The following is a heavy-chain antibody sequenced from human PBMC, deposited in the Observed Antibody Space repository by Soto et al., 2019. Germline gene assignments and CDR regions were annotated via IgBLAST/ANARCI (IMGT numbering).Heavy chain of an antibody. CDR2: IIPIFGTA. D-gene: IGHD2-15*01. CDR3: ARADCRGGSCYSDYYYSYGMYV. CDR1: GGTFSSYA. Sequence: QVQLVQSGAEVKKPGSSVKVSCKASGGTFSSYAISWVRQAPGQGLEWMGGIIPIFGTANYAQKFQGRVTITADESTSTAYMELSSLRSEDTAVYYCARADCRGGSCYSDYYYSYGMYVWGQGTTVTFSS. V-gene: IGHV1-69*01. J-gene: IGHJ6*02.